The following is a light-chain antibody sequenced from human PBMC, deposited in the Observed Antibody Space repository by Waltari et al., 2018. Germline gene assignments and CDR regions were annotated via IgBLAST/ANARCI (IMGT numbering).Light chain of an antibody. J-gene: IGKJ2*01. CDR3: QQFYSTPYT. Sequence: DIVMTQSPDSLAVYLGERATITRKSSQSILHSSSNRNDLAWYQHKHGQPPNLLIFWASSRESGVPDRFSGSGSGTDFTLTISSLQAEDVAVYYCQQFYSTPYTFGQGTKLEI. V-gene: IGKV4-1*01. CDR2: WAS. CDR1: QSILHSSSNRND.